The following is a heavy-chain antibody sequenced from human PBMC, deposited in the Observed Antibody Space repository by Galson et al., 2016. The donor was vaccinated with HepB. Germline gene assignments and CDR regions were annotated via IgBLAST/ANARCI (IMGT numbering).Heavy chain of an antibody. CDR1: GFTFSGSA. J-gene: IGHJ4*02. Sequence: SLRLSCAASGFTFSGSALHWVRQASGKGLEWVGHIRKTTNSYATAYAVSVKGRFTISRDDSKNTTFLQMNSPKTEDTAVYYCTTLSPPLRSSAYYYTRVWGQGTLVTVSS. V-gene: IGHV3-73*01. D-gene: IGHD3-22*01. CDR3: TTLSPPLRSSAYYYTRV. CDR2: IRKTTNSYAT.